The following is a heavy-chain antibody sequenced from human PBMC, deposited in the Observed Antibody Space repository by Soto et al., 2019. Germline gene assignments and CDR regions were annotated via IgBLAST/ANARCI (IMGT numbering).Heavy chain of an antibody. CDR2: SSPFNGNT. V-gene: IGHV1-18*01. D-gene: IGHD3-10*01. J-gene: IGHJ6*02. Sequence: QVQLVQSGAEVKKPGASVKVSCKSSGYPFTHYGITWVRQAPGQGLERMGWSSPFNGNTNYGQTLQGRVTLTTDTSTSTIYMELRSLRSDDTAVYYCARDQSFDRSYYYGIDFWGQGTTVTVSS. CDR3: ARDQSFDRSYYYGIDF. CDR1: GYPFTHYG.